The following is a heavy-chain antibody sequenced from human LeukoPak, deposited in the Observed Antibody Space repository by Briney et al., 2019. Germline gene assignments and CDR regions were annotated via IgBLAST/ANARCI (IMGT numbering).Heavy chain of an antibody. Sequence: PGGSLRLSCAASGFTFSSYGMHGVRQAPGKGLEWVAVISYDGSNKYYADSVKGRFTISRDNSKNTLYLQMNSLRAEDTAVYYCAKDLNGGLNSGWFFDYWGQGTLVTVSS. J-gene: IGHJ4*02. CDR1: GFTFSSYG. V-gene: IGHV3-30*18. CDR3: AKDLNGGLNSGWFFDY. D-gene: IGHD6-19*01. CDR2: ISYDGSNK.